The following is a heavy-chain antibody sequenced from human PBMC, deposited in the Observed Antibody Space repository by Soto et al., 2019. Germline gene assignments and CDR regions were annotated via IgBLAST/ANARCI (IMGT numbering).Heavy chain of an antibody. J-gene: IGHJ4*02. Sequence: PGGSLRLSCAASGFTFSSYAMSWVRQAPGKGLEWVSAISGSGGSTYYADSVKGRFTISRDNSKNTLYLQMNNLRAEDTAVYYCAKDRRYNWSIFDYWGQGTLVTVSS. CDR3: AKDRRYNWSIFDY. V-gene: IGHV3-23*01. CDR1: GFTFSSYA. D-gene: IGHD1-20*01. CDR2: ISGSGGST.